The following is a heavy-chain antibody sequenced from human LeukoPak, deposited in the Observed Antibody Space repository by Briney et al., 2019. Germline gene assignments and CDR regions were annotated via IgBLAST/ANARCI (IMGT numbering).Heavy chain of an antibody. CDR2: INHSGST. CDR3: ARGRRYSYGYYGYYFDY. CDR1: GGSFSGYY. D-gene: IGHD5-18*01. Sequence: SETLSLTCAVYGGSFSGYYWSWIRQPPGKGLEWIGEINHSGSTNYNPSLKSRVTISVDTSKNQFSLKLSSVTAADTAVYYCARGRRYSYGYYGYYFDYWGQETLVTVSS. V-gene: IGHV4-34*01. J-gene: IGHJ4*02.